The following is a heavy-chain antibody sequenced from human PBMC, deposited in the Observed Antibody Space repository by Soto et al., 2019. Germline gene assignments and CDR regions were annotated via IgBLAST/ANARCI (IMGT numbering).Heavy chain of an antibody. CDR3: ARDFLGLRYFDY. D-gene: IGHD5-12*01. CDR1: GGSISSGGYY. J-gene: IGHJ4*02. CDR2: IYYSGST. Sequence: SETLSLTCTVSGGSISSGGYYWSWIRQHPGKGLEWIGYIYYSGSTYYNPSLKSRVTISVDTSKNQFSLKLSSVTAADTAVYYCARDFLGLRYFDYWGQGTLVTVSS. V-gene: IGHV4-31*03.